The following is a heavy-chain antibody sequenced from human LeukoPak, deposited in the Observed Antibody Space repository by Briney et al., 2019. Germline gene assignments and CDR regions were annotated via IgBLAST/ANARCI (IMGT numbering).Heavy chain of an antibody. Sequence: ASVKVSCKSSGYTFTSYGISWVRQAPGQGLEWMGWISAYNGNTNYIQKFQGRVTMTTDTSTSTAYMELRSLRSDDTAVYYCARDYLKVVVAGTAPSAGHMDYWGQGTLVTVSS. D-gene: IGHD2-15*01. V-gene: IGHV1-18*01. CDR2: ISAYNGNT. CDR1: GYTFTSYG. CDR3: ARDYLKVVVAGTAPSAGHMDY. J-gene: IGHJ4*02.